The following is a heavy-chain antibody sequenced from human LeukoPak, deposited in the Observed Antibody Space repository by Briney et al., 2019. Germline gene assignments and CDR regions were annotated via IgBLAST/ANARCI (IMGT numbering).Heavy chain of an antibody. CDR3: AKDVRIAAAGNWFDP. Sequence: KPGGSLRLSCAASGFTFSDYYMSWIRQAPGKGLEWVSYISSSGSTIYYADSVKGRFTISRDNAKNSLYLQMNSLRAEDTAVYYCAKDVRIAAAGNWFDPWGQGTLVTVSS. V-gene: IGHV3-11*01. CDR2: ISSSGSTI. CDR1: GFTFSDYY. D-gene: IGHD6-13*01. J-gene: IGHJ5*02.